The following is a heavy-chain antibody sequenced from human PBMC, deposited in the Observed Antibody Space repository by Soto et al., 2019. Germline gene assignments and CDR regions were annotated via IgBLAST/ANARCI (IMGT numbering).Heavy chain of an antibody. J-gene: IGHJ4*02. V-gene: IGHV1-46*01. CDR3: ASGETRDY. D-gene: IGHD1-26*01. CDR1: GNTFTSFS. CDR2: INPSGVTT. Sequence: ASVKVSCKASGNTFTSFSMHWVRQAPGQGLEWMGIINPSGVTTSYAQKFQGRVTLTRDTSTSTVYMELSSLRSEDTAVYYCASGETRDYWGQGTLVTVSS.